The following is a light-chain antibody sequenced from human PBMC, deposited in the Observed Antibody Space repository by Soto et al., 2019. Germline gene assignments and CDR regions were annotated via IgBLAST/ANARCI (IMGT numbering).Light chain of an antibody. CDR1: NSDLGSYNI. Sequence: QSALTQPASVSGSPGQSITISCTGSNSDLGSYNIVSWYQHHPGKAPKLMIYEGTKRPSGVSNRFSASKSGNTASLTISGLQAEDEADYYCCSFAGSTTSGLVFGTGTKVPVL. CDR2: EGT. J-gene: IGLJ1*01. V-gene: IGLV2-23*01. CDR3: CSFAGSTTSGLV.